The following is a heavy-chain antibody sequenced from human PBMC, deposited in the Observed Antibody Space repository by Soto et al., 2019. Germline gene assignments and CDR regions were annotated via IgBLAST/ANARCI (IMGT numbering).Heavy chain of an antibody. CDR3: VKEGKMGVEGFDF. J-gene: IGHJ4*02. D-gene: IGHD1-26*01. CDR2: IRGDFVTT. Sequence: EVQLLESGGGLVQPGGSLRLSCATSGFTFSDHAMHWVRQAPGEGLEWVSGIRGDFVTTPYADSVKGRFTISRDNSQNTLYLHMNSLRAEDTARYYCVKEGKMGVEGFDFWRQGTLVTVSS. CDR1: GFTFSDHA. V-gene: IGHV3-23*01.